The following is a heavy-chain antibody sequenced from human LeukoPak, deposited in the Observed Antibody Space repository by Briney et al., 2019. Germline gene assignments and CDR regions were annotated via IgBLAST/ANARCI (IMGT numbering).Heavy chain of an antibody. CDR1: GFTFSTYW. CDR3: ARGRDYTGGYYYYYMDV. D-gene: IGHD4-11*01. J-gene: IGHJ6*03. V-gene: IGHV3-7*01. CDR2: IKEDGTTK. Sequence: GGSLRLSCAASGFTFSTYWMSWVRQAPGKGLEWVANIKEDGTTKNYVDSVKGRFTISRDNAENSLYLQMSSLRGEDTAVYYCARGRDYTGGYYYYYMDVWGKGTTVTVSS.